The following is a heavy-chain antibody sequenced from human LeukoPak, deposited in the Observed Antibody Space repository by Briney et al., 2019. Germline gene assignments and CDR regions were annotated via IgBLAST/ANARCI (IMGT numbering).Heavy chain of an antibody. Sequence: SETLSLTCTVSGGSISSYYWSWIRQPPGKGLEWVGYIYYSGSTNYNPSLKSRVTISVDTSKNQFSLKLGSVTAADTAVYYCAREPGIAAAGTYWYFDLWGRGTLVTVSS. CDR3: AREPGIAAAGTYWYFDL. CDR1: GGSISSYY. V-gene: IGHV4-59*01. CDR2: IYYSGST. D-gene: IGHD6-13*01. J-gene: IGHJ2*01.